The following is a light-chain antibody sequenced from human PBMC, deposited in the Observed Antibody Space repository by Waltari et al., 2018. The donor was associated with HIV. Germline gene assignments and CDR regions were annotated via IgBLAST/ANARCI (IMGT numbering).Light chain of an antibody. CDR1: SSDVGSSIL. V-gene: IGLV2-23*02. CDR2: EVS. J-gene: IGLJ3*02. Sequence: QSALTQPASVSGSPGQSITIPCTGTSSDVGSSILGSWYQQHPGNDPKLMIYEVSKRPSGVSNRFSGSKSGNTASLTISGLQAEDEADYYCCSYAGSSTWVFGGGTKLTVL. CDR3: CSYAGSSTWV.